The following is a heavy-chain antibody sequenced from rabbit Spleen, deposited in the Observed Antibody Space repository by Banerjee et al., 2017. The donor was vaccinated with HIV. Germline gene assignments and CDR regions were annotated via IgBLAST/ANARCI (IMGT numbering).Heavy chain of an antibody. CDR2: ISAGSSTGT. V-gene: IGHV1S45*01. CDR1: GFSFSNNYV. J-gene: IGHJ4*01. Sequence: QEQLEESGGDLVKPGASLTLTCTASGFSFSNNYVMCWVRQAPGKGLEWIACISAGSSTGTYYASWAKGRFTISKTSSTTVTLQMTSLTAADTAAYFCARDGYSRGWGINLWGQGTLVTVS. D-gene: IGHD4-1*01. CDR3: ARDGYSRGWGINL.